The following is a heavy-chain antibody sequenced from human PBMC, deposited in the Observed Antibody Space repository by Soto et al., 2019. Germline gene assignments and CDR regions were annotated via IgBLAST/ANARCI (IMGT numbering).Heavy chain of an antibody. D-gene: IGHD2-15*01. CDR3: AKGLGYCSGGSCYWDYYYYGMDV. J-gene: IGHJ6*02. CDR2: ISGSGGST. V-gene: IGHV3-23*01. Sequence: PGKGLEWVSAISGSGGSTYYADSVKGRFTISRDNSKNTLYLQMNSLRAEDTAVYYCAKGLGYCSGGSCYWDYYYYGMDVWGQGTTVTVSS.